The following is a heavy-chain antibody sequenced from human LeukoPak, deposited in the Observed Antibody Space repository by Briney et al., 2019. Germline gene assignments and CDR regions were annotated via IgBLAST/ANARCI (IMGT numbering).Heavy chain of an antibody. V-gene: IGHV1-2*04. CDR1: GYTFTAYY. CDR3: ARAPYYYDSSGYYGGWGNYYGMDV. J-gene: IGHJ6*02. Sequence: GASVKVSCKASGYTFTAYYMHWVRQAPGQGLEWMGWINPNSGGTNYAQKFQGWVTMTRDTSISTAYMELSRLRSDDTAVYYCARAPYYYDSSGYYGGWGNYYGMDVWGQGTTVTVSS. CDR2: INPNSGGT. D-gene: IGHD3-22*01.